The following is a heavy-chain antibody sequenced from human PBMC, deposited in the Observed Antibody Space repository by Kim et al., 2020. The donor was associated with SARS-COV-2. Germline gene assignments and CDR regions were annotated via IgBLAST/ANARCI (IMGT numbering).Heavy chain of an antibody. J-gene: IGHJ4*02. CDR1: GFTFSSYA. CDR3: ARAFGSGSSSDY. D-gene: IGHD3-10*01. CDR2: ISYDGSNK. Sequence: GGSLRLSCAASGFTFSSYAMHWVRQAPGKGLEWVAVISYDGSNKYYADSVKGRFTISRGNSKNTLYLHMNSLRAEDTAVYYCARAFGSGSSSDYWGQGTLVTVSS. V-gene: IGHV3-30*04.